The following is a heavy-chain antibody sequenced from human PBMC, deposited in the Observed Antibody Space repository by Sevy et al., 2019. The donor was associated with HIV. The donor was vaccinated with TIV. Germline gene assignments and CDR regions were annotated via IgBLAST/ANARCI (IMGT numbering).Heavy chain of an antibody. J-gene: IGHJ6*02. CDR2: ISYDGSNN. V-gene: IGHV3-30*18. Sequence: GGSLRLSCAASGFTFSSYGMHWVRQAPGKGLEWVAVISYDGSNNYYADSVKGRFTISRDNSKNTLYLQMNSLRAEDTAEYYCAKDLAVTKSYIYYYYGMDVWGQGTTVTVSS. D-gene: IGHD3-16*01. CDR3: AKDLAVTKSYIYYYYGMDV. CDR1: GFTFSSYG.